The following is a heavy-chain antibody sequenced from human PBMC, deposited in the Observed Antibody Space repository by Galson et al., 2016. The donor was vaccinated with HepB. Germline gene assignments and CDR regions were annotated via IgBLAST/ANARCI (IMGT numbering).Heavy chain of an antibody. CDR1: EFIFSDFA. CDR3: ARYSSAWSLDT. D-gene: IGHD6-19*01. Sequence: SLRLSCAASEFIFSDFAFSWVRQAPGKGLEWLSSISGSGNTNYADSVKGRFIISRDNSKGTLYLEMNSPRAEDTAIYYCARYSSAWSLDTWGQGTLVTVSS. CDR2: ISGSGNT. J-gene: IGHJ5*02. V-gene: IGHV3-23*01.